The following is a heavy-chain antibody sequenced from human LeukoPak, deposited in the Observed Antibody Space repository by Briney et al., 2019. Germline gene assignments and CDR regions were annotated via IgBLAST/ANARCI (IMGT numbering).Heavy chain of an antibody. CDR2: IYHSGSI. J-gene: IGHJ4*02. CDR1: GGSTSSSNW. CDR3: ARLSQHLLEWSPTKGKEMHYFDY. D-gene: IGHD3-3*01. Sequence: SGTLSLTCAVSGGSTSSSNWWSWVRQPPGKGLEWIGEIYHSGSINYKSSLKSRVTISVDKSKNQFSLKLSSVTAADTAVYYCARLSQHLLEWSPTKGKEMHYFDYWGQGTLVTVSS. V-gene: IGHV4-4*02.